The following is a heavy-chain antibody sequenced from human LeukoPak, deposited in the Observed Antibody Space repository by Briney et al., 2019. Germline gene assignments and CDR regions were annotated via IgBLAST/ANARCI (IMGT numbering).Heavy chain of an antibody. CDR3: ATAGNYRFDY. CDR1: GFTFSGSA. CDR2: INSDGSST. Sequence: GGSLRLSCAASGFTFSGSALHWVRQAPGKGLVWVSRINSDGSSTDYADSVKGRFTISRDNAKNTLYLQMDSLRADDTAVYYCATAGNYRFDYWGQGTLVTVSS. V-gene: IGHV3-74*01. J-gene: IGHJ4*02. D-gene: IGHD1-7*01.